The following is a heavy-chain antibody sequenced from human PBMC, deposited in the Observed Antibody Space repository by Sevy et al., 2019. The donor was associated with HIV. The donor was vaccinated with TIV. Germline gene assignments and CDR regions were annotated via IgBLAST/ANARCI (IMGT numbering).Heavy chain of an antibody. CDR3: AAAAGYCSINSCSDAFNI. CDR2: IGSDDSTI. D-gene: IGHD2-2*01. CDR1: KFTFSSYN. Sequence: GGSLRLSCEASKFTFSSYNMNWVRQAPGKGLEWLSYIGSDDSTIYYADSVKGRFTISRDNAKKSLSLQMSRLRDEDTAVYYCAAAAGYCSINSCSDAFNIWGQGTMVTVSS. J-gene: IGHJ3*02. V-gene: IGHV3-48*02.